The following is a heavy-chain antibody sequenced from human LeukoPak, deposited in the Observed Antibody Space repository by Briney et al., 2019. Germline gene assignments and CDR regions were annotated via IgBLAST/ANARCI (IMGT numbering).Heavy chain of an antibody. D-gene: IGHD1-26*01. V-gene: IGHV1-2*02. CDR3: ATGVVGSTAASFDI. J-gene: IGHJ3*02. Sequence: ASVKVSCKASGYTFTGYYMHWVRQAPGQGLEWMGWINPNSGGTNYAQKFQGRVTMTRDTSIRTAYMELSGLRSDDTAVYYCATGVVGSTAASFDIWGQGTVVTVS. CDR2: INPNSGGT. CDR1: GYTFTGYY.